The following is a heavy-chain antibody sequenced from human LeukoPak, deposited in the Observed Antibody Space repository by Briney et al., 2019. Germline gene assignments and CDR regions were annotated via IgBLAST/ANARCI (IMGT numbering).Heavy chain of an antibody. CDR2: FDPADGET. J-gene: IGHJ6*02. CDR3: ANLLLEIAVGSGVHGRDV. V-gene: IGHV1-24*01. CDR1: GYTLTELF. D-gene: IGHD2-2*01. Sequence: ASVKVSCKVSGYTLTELFMHWVRQAPGKGLEWMGGFDPADGETIYAQKFQGRVSMTEDTSYMELSSLRSEDTAVYYCANLLLEIAVGSGVHGRDVWGQGTTVTVSS.